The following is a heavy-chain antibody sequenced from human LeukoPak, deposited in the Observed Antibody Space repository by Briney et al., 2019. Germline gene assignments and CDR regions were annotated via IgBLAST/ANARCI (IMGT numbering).Heavy chain of an antibody. CDR2: IRYDGSNK. J-gene: IGHJ3*02. D-gene: IGHD3-10*01. CDR1: GFTFSSYG. Sequence: GGSLRLSCAASGFTFSSYGMHWVRQAPGKGLEWVAVIRYDGSNKYYADSVKGRFTISRDNSKNTLYLQMNSLRAEDTAAYYCARDRLWFGEPHDAFDIWGQGTMVTVSS. CDR3: ARDRLWFGEPHDAFDI. V-gene: IGHV3-33*01.